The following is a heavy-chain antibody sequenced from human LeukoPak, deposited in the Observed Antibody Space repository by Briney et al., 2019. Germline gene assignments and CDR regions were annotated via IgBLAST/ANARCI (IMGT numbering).Heavy chain of an antibody. CDR2: IYSSGST. CDR1: GGSISSYY. Sequence: SETLSLTCTVSGGSISSYYWSWIRQPPGKGLEWIGYIYSSGSTNYNPSLKSRLTISVDASKNQFSLKLTSVTAADTAVYHCARAYYYGSGNGLDYWGQGTLVTVSS. D-gene: IGHD3-10*01. CDR3: ARAYYYGSGNGLDY. J-gene: IGHJ4*02. V-gene: IGHV4-59*01.